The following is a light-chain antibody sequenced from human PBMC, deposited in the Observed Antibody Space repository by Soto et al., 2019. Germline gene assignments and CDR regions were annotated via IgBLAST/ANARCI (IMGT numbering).Light chain of an antibody. CDR1: SSDVGNYDL. CDR2: EVS. J-gene: IGLJ1*01. Sequence: QSVLTQPASVSGSPGQSITISCTGSSSDVGNYDLVSWYQQHPGKAPNLLIYEVSKRPSEVSDRFSGSKSGNTASLTISWLQAEDEADYYCCSYAGSSTYVFGTGTKVTVL. CDR3: CSYAGSSTYV. V-gene: IGLV2-23*02.